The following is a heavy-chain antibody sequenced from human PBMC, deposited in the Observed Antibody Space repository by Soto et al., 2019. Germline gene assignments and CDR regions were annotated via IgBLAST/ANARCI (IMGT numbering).Heavy chain of an antibody. CDR3: ARSGGYCSGGSCYSYYYMDV. CDR2: ISSSSSYI. V-gene: IGHV3-21*01. CDR1: GFTFSSYS. D-gene: IGHD2-15*01. J-gene: IGHJ6*03. Sequence: EVQLVESGGGLVEPGGSLRLSCAASGFTFSSYSMNWVRQAPGKGLEWVSSISSSSSYIYYADSVKGRFTISRDNAKNSLYLRMNSRRAEDTAVYYCARSGGYCSGGSCYSYYYMDVWGKGTTVTVSS.